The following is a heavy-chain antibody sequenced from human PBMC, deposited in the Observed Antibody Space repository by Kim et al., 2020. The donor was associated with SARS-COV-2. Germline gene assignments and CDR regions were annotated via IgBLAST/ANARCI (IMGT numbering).Heavy chain of an antibody. J-gene: IGHJ6*01. CDR2: ISYDGSNK. V-gene: IGHV3-30*04. CDR3: ARVKRGSGYVRYYYYGMD. Sequence: LSLTCAASGFTFSSYAMHWVRQAPGKGLEWVAVISYDGSNKYYVDSVKGRFTISRDNSKNTLYLQMNSLRAEDTAVYYCARVKRGSGYVRYYYYGMD. CDR1: GFTFSSYA. D-gene: IGHD5-12*01.